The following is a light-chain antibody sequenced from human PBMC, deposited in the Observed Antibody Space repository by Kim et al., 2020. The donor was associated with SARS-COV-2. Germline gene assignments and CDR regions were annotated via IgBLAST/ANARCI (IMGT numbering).Light chain of an antibody. Sequence: AAVGARVTRAGRASQDISSWLAWYQQKPGKAPKVLIYEASSLRSGVPARCSGSGSGTDFTLTISNLQPEDFATYYCKQSNSLPRTFGQGTKLEI. CDR1: QDISSW. V-gene: IGKV1-12*01. CDR3: KQSNSLPRT. CDR2: EAS. J-gene: IGKJ2*01.